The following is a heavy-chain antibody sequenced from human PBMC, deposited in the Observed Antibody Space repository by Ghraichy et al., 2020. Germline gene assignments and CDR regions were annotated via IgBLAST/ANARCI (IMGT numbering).Heavy chain of an antibody. CDR2: INHSGST. Sequence: SQTLSLTCAVYGGSFSGYYWSWIRQPPGKGLEWIGEINHSGSTNYNPSLKSRVTISVDTSKNQFSLKLSSVTAADTAVYYCARGGISYNWNGCVHDYWGQGTLVTVSS. D-gene: IGHD1-20*01. J-gene: IGHJ4*02. CDR3: ARGGISYNWNGCVHDY. CDR1: GGSFSGYY. V-gene: IGHV4-34*01.